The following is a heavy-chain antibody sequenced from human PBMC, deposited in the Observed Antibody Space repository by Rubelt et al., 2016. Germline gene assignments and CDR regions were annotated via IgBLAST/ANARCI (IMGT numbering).Heavy chain of an antibody. CDR3: AREIRGYSYGSYYYYYMDV. CDR1: GGSISSSSYY. D-gene: IGHD5-18*01. J-gene: IGHJ6*03. V-gene: IGHV4-39*07. CDR2: IYYSGST. Sequence: QLQLQESGPGLVKPSETLSLTCTVSGGSISSSSYYWGWIRQPPGKGLEWIGSIYYSGSTYYNPSLKSRVTISVDTSKNQFSLKLSSVTAADTAVYYCAREIRGYSYGSYYYYYMDVWGKGTTVTVSS.